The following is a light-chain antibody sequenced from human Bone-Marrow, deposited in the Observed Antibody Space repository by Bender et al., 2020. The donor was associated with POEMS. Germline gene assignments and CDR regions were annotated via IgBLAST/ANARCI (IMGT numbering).Light chain of an antibody. CDR3: SSWDDSLSGWV. V-gene: IGLV2-8*01. CDR2: DVN. Sequence: QSALTQPPSASGSPGQSVAISCTGSSGDVGGYNYVSWYRQYPGKAPNLIIYDVNERPSGVPDRLSGSKSGNTASLTVSGLQAEDEADYYCSSWDDSLSGWVFGGGTKLTVL. CDR1: SGDVGGYNY. J-gene: IGLJ3*02.